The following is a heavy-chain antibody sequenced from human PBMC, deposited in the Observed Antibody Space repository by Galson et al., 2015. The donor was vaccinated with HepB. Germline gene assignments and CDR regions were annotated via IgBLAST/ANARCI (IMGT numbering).Heavy chain of an antibody. CDR1: GFTFSSYW. CDR3: TTVSGVSRQ. D-gene: IGHD3-10*02. CDR2: IKQDGSEK. Sequence: SLRLSCAASGFTFSSYWMSWVRQAPGKGLEWVANIKQDGSEKYYVDSVKGRFTISRDNAKNSLYLQMNSLRAEDTAVYYRTTVSGVSRQGGQGTLVTVSS. V-gene: IGHV3-7*01. J-gene: IGHJ4*02.